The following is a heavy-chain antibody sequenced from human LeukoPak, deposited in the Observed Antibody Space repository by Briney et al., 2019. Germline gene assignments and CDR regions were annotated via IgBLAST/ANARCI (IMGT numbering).Heavy chain of an antibody. Sequence: PSETLSLTCTVSGGSISSYYWSWIRQPPGKGLEWIGYIYYSGSTNYNPSLKSRVTISVDTSKNQFSLKLSSVTPADTAVYYCARNKVVVNWFDPWGQGTLVTVSS. V-gene: IGHV4-59*08. D-gene: IGHD3-22*01. J-gene: IGHJ5*02. CDR2: IYYSGST. CDR3: ARNKVVVNWFDP. CDR1: GGSISSYY.